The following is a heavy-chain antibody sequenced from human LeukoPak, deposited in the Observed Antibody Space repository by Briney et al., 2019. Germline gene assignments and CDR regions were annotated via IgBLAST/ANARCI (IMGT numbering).Heavy chain of an antibody. J-gene: IGHJ4*02. CDR1: GGTFSSYA. V-gene: IGHV1-24*01. D-gene: IGHD6-19*01. CDR2: FDPEDGET. Sequence: GASVKVSCKASGGTFSSYAISWVRQAPGKGLEWMGGFDPEDGETIYAQKFQGRVTMTEDTSTDTAYMELSSLRSEDTAVYYCATASPVIAVAGRPGQYFDYWGQGTLVTVSS. CDR3: ATASPVIAVAGRPGQYFDY.